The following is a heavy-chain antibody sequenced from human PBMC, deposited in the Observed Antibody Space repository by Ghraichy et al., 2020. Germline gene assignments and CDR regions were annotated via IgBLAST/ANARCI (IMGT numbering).Heavy chain of an antibody. CDR2: IYISGTT. D-gene: IGHD3-22*01. CDR1: GGSISSYQ. Sequence: SETPSLTCTVSGGSISSYQWSWIRQAAGKRMEWIGRIYISGTTNYNPSLKSRVTMPVDRSKNQISLRLYSVTAADTAVYYCASGNYFGSSGPFDYWGQGTLLTLSS. CDR3: ASGNYFGSSGPFDY. V-gene: IGHV4-4*07. J-gene: IGHJ4*02.